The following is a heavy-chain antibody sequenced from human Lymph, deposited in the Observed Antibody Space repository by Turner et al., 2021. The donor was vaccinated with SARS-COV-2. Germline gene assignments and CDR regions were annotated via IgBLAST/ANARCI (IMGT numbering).Heavy chain of an antibody. Sequence: EVQLVETGGGLIQPGGSLSLPCAASGFTVSSNYMSWVRQAPWKGLEWVSVIYIGGTTDYADSVKGRFTTSRYNAKNTLYLQMNSLRAEDTAVYYCARDLGPLAFDIWGQGTMVTVSS. J-gene: IGHJ3*02. CDR2: IYIGGTT. CDR1: GFTVSSNY. V-gene: IGHV3-53*02. CDR3: ARDLGPLAFDI.